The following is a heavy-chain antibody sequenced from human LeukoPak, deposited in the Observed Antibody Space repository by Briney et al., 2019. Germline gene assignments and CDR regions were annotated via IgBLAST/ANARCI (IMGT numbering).Heavy chain of an antibody. CDR2: ISAYNGNT. CDR3: ARLRVVPAANNCFDH. CDR1: GYTFNSYG. Sequence: ASVKVSCKASGYTFNSYGISWVRQAPGQGLEWMGWISAYNGNTNYAQKLQGRVTMTTDTSTSTAYMELRSLRSDDTAVYYCARLRVVPAANNCFDHWGQGTLVTVSS. V-gene: IGHV1-18*01. D-gene: IGHD2-2*01. J-gene: IGHJ5*02.